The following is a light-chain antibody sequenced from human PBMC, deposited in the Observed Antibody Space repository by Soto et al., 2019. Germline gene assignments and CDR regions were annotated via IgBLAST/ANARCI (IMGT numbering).Light chain of an antibody. Sequence: DIQMTQSPSSLSASVGDRVTITCRASQSISSYLNWYKQKPGKAPKLLSYAASSLQRGVPSRFSGSGSGTDFTLTISSLKPEDFATYYCQQSYSTPFTFGQGTRLEIK. CDR2: AAS. V-gene: IGKV1-39*01. J-gene: IGKJ5*01. CDR1: QSISSY. CDR3: QQSYSTPFT.